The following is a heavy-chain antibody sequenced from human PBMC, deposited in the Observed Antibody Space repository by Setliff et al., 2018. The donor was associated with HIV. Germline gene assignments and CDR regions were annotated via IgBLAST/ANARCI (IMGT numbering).Heavy chain of an antibody. CDR2: ISSGGNYK. J-gene: IGHJ5*01. CDR3: ATDATILGVP. CDR1: GFTFRGYS. V-gene: IGHV3-21*06. D-gene: IGHD2-21*01. Sequence: GGSLRLSCAGSGFTFRGYSINWVRQAPGKGLEWVSLISSGGNYKYYRDSVKGRFTVSRDNGKNSLYLQMDSLRVEDTGIYYCATDATILGVPWGQGTLVTVSS.